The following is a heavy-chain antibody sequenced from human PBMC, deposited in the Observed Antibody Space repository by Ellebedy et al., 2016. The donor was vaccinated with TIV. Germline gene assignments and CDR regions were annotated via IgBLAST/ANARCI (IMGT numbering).Heavy chain of an antibody. D-gene: IGHD6-6*01. CDR2: INWNSDRI. CDR3: AKDIGQQVVPASGCVY. Sequence: SLKISCAASGFTFDDYAMHWVRQAPGKGLEWVSGINWNSDRIYYADSVKGRFTISRDNAKNSLYLQMDSLRAEDTALYYCAKDIGQQVVPASGCVYWGQGTLVTVPS. CDR1: GFTFDDYA. V-gene: IGHV3-9*01. J-gene: IGHJ4*02.